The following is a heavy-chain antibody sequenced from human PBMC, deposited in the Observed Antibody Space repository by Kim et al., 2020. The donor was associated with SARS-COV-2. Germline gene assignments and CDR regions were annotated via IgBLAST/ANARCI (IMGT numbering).Heavy chain of an antibody. CDR2: IGTAGDT. J-gene: IGHJ2*01. CDR1: GFTFSSYD. D-gene: IGHD5-12*01. CDR3: ARGDFGSGYQKGWYFDL. V-gene: IGHV3-13*04. Sequence: GGSLRLSCAASGFTFSSYDMHWVRQATGKGLEWVSAIGTAGDTYYPGSVKGRFTISRENAKNSLYLQMNSLRAGDTAVYYCARGDFGSGYQKGWYFDLWGRGTLVTVSS.